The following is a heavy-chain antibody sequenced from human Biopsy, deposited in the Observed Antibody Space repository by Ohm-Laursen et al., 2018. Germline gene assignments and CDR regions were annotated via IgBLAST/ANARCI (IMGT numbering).Heavy chain of an antibody. CDR2: IYYTGST. CDR3: ARDSRGGHLNTTLITGKNLDS. V-gene: IGHV4-59*01. D-gene: IGHD3-16*01. CDR1: GGSIGSDY. J-gene: IGHJ4*02. Sequence: PSETLSLTCTVSGGSIGSDYWAWIRQSPGKGLEWIGYIYYTGSTNYNPSVKSRVTISVDTSKNQFSLKLNSVTAADTAVYFCARDSRGGHLNTTLITGKNLDSWGQGILVTVSS.